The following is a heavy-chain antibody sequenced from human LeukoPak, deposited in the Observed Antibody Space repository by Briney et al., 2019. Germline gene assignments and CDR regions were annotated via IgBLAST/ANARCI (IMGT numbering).Heavy chain of an antibody. CDR2: VSSSGSTI. CDR1: GFTFSSYE. D-gene: IGHD3-10*02. CDR3: AELGITMIGGV. J-gene: IGHJ6*04. Sequence: GGSLRLSCAASGFTFSSYEMNWVRQAPGKGPEWVSYVSSSGSTIYYADSVKGRFTISRDNAKNSLYLQMNSLRAEDTAVYYCAELGITMIGGVWGKGTTVTISS. V-gene: IGHV3-48*03.